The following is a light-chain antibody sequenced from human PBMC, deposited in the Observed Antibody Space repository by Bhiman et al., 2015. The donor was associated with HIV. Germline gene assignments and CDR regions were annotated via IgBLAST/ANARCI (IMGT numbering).Light chain of an antibody. Sequence: QSALTQPASVSGSPGQSISISCTGTSSDVGGYNYVSWYQQHPGKAPKLMLYDVSNRPSGVSNRFSGSKSGNTASLTISGLQAEDEADYYCSSLTSSLTYVFGTGTNVTVL. CDR1: SSDVGGYNY. CDR3: SSLTSSLTYV. V-gene: IGLV2-14*03. CDR2: DVS. J-gene: IGLJ1*01.